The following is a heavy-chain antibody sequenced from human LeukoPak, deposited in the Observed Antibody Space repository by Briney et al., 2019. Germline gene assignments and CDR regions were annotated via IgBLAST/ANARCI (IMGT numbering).Heavy chain of an antibody. CDR3: ARVVRDIVVVPAALDRFDY. CDR1: VGSLSSGDLY. CDR2: IYYTGST. Sequence: SETLSLTCTLSVGSLSSGDLYGRWVRQPPGMGRECVGYIYYTGSTYYNPSLKSRVTISVNTSKNQFSLKMSSVTAADTAVYYCARVVRDIVVVPAALDRFDYWGQGTLVTVSS. D-gene: IGHD2-2*01. J-gene: IGHJ4*02. V-gene: IGHV4-30-4*08.